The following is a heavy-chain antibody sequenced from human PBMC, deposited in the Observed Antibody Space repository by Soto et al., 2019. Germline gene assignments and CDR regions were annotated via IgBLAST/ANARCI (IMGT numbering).Heavy chain of an antibody. Sequence: QVQLVQSGVEVKKPGASVKVSCKVSGDSFTSFAISWVRQAPGPGLEWMGWISTYNGNTNYGPKVQGRVTLTTDTSTSTAYMDLRRLRPDDTAVYYCAAGSFLGPWQYWGQGTLVTVSS. D-gene: IGHD1-26*01. J-gene: IGHJ4*02. V-gene: IGHV1-18*01. CDR1: GDSFTSFA. CDR2: ISTYNGNT. CDR3: AAGSFLGPWQY.